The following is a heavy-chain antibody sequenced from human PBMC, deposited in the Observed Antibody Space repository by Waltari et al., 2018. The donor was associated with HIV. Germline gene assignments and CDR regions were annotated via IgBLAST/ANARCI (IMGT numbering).Heavy chain of an antibody. Sequence: QVQLVESGGGAVQPGTSLTLSCAVSGFTFANFGIHWVRQSPGNVLEWLAVFWSDGVEISYADSVKGRFTISKDSSQKTLYLHLTSLRAEDTALYYCARGYSSSRWIPLYHWGRGTLVTVSS. V-gene: IGHV3-33*01. CDR3: ARGYSSSRWIPLYH. J-gene: IGHJ4*02. D-gene: IGHD6-6*01. CDR1: GFTFANFG. CDR2: FWSDGVEI.